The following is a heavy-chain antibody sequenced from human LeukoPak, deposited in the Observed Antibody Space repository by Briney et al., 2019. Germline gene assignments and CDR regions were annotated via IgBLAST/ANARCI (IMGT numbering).Heavy chain of an antibody. V-gene: IGHV3-23*01. CDR2: ISGSGGST. Sequence: GGSLRLSCAASGFTFDDYGMSWVRQAPGKGLEWVSAISGSGGSTYYADSVKGRFTISRDNSKNTLYLQMNSLRAEDTAVYYCASGSQYYDILTGYYPAEYFQHWGQGTLVTVSS. J-gene: IGHJ1*01. CDR3: ASGSQYYDILTGYYPAEYFQH. CDR1: GFTFDDYG. D-gene: IGHD3-9*01.